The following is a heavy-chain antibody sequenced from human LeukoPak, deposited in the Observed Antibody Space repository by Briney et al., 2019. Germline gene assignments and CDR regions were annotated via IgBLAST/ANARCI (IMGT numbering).Heavy chain of an antibody. J-gene: IGHJ4*02. V-gene: IGHV1-8*01. D-gene: IGHD1-26*01. Sequence: ASVKVSCKASGYTYTSYDINWVRQATGQGLEWMGWMNPNRGNTAYAQKFQGRVTMTRNTSISTAYMELSSLRSEDTAVYYCASGIVGDISLDYWGQGNLVTVSS. CDR2: MNPNRGNT. CDR1: GYTYTSYD. CDR3: ASGIVGDISLDY.